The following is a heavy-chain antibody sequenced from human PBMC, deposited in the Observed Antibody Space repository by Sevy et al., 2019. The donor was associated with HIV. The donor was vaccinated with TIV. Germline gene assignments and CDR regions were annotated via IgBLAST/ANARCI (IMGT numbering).Heavy chain of an antibody. D-gene: IGHD2-2*02. J-gene: IGHJ4*02. CDR2: ISSSSSYI. Sequence: GGSLRLSCAASGFTFSSYSMNWVRQAPGKGLEWVSSISSSSSYIYYADSVKGRFTISRDNAKNSLYLQMNSLRAEDTAAYYCARESCSSTSCYTGNDYWGQGTLVTVSS. CDR1: GFTFSSYS. V-gene: IGHV3-21*01. CDR3: ARESCSSTSCYTGNDY.